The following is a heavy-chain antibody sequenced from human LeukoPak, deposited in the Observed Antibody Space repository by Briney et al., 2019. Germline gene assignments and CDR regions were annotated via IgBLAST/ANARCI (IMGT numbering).Heavy chain of an antibody. CDR3: ARDYSSSSGKHAFDI. V-gene: IGHV3-48*01. Sequence: GGSLRLSCAASGFTFSSYSMNWVRQAPGKGLEWVSYISSSSSTIYYADSVKGRFTISRDNAKNWLYLQINSLRAEDTAVYYCARDYSSSSGKHAFDIWGQGTMVIVSS. J-gene: IGHJ3*02. D-gene: IGHD6-13*01. CDR2: ISSSSSTI. CDR1: GFTFSSYS.